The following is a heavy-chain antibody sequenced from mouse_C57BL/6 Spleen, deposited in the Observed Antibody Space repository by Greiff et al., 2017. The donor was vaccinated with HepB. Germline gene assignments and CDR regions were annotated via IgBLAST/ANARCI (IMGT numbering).Heavy chain of an antibody. V-gene: IGHV1-81*01. D-gene: IGHD1-1*01. CDR3: ARLDYYGSSPHFDY. CDR2: IYPRSGNT. J-gene: IGHJ2*01. CDR1: GYTFTSYG. Sequence: QVQLKQSRAELARPGASVKLSCKASGYTFTSYGISWVKQRTGQGLEWIGEIYPRSGNTYYNEKFKGKATLTADKSSSTAYMELHSLTSEDSAVYFCARLDYYGSSPHFDYWGQGTTLTVSS.